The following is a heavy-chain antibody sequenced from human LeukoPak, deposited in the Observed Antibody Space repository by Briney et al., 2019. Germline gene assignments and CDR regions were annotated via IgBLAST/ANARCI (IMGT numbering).Heavy chain of an antibody. D-gene: IGHD6-13*01. CDR2: IYYSGSI. Sequence: SETLSLTCTVSGGSISSYYWSWIRQPPGKGLEWLGYIYYSGSINYNPALKSRVTISVDTSKNQYSLKLSSVTAADTAVYYCARDYSSSWYNWFDPWGQGTLVTVSS. CDR3: ARDYSSSWYNWFDP. V-gene: IGHV4-59*12. CDR1: GGSISSYY. J-gene: IGHJ5*02.